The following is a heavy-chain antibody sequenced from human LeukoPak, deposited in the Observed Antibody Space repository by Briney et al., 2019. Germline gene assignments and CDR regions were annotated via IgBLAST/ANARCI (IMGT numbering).Heavy chain of an antibody. CDR2: IYYSGST. V-gene: IGHV4-30-4*08. Sequence: SQTRSLTCTVSGGSISSGDYYWSWIRQPPGKGLEWIGYIYYSGSTYYNPSLKSRVTISVDTSKNQFSLKLSSVTAADTGVYYCARTGYSSSWESGYYYYMDVWGKGTTVTVSS. CDR3: ARTGYSSSWESGYYYYMDV. CDR1: GGSISSGDYY. J-gene: IGHJ6*03. D-gene: IGHD6-13*01.